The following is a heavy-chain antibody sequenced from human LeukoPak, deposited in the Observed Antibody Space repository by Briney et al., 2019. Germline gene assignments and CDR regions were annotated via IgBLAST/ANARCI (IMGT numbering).Heavy chain of an antibody. CDR2: IYYSGST. CDR3: ARGGYMSNWFEH. J-gene: IGHJ5*02. CDR1: GGSISFSTYF. D-gene: IGHD5-12*01. V-gene: IGHV4-39*06. Sequence: PSETLSLTCTVSGGSISFSTYFWGWIRQSPGKGLEWIGSIYYSGSTHYNPSLTSRVTISVDTSKNQFPLKLTSVTAADTAVYYCARGGYMSNWFEHWGQGTPVTVSS.